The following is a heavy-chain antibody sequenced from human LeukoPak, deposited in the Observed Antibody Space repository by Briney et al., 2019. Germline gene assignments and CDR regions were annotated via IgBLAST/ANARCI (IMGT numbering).Heavy chain of an antibody. CDR2: SYSGGST. V-gene: IGHV3-53*01. CDR3: ARGPDVDGYIHAPFDY. D-gene: IGHD5-24*01. Sequence: PGGSLRLSCAASGFTISRHYMSWVRQAPGKGLEWDALSYSGGSTYYADSVEGRFTISRDNSTSMLFLQMNSLRADDTAVYYRARGPDVDGYIHAPFDYWGQGALVTVSS. J-gene: IGHJ4*02. CDR1: GFTISRHY.